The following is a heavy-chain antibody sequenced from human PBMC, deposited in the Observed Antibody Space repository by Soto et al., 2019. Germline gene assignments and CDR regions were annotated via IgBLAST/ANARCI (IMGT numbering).Heavy chain of an antibody. V-gene: IGHV3-9*01. CDR2: ISWNSGNI. Sequence: EVQLEESGGALVQPGRSLRRSCAASGFTFDDYAMHWVRQVLGKGLEWVSSISWNSGNIGYADSVKGRFTTSRDNAKNSLYLQMNSLRPEDTALYYCVRSKGGYSYGTPFDYWVQGTLVTVSS. J-gene: IGHJ4*02. CDR1: GFTFDDYA. D-gene: IGHD5-18*01. CDR3: VRSKGGYSYGTPFDY.